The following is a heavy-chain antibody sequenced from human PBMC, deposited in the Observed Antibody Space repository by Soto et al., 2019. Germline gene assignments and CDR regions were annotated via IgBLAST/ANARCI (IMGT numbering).Heavy chain of an antibody. V-gene: IGHV3-7*01. Sequence: HPGGSLRLSCAASGFTFSSYWMSWVRQAPGKGLEWVANIKQDGSEKYYVDSVKGRFTISRDNAKNSLYLQMNSLRAEDTAVYYCASSFRYCSGGSCAGPDAFDIWGQGTMVTVSS. CDR2: IKQDGSEK. J-gene: IGHJ3*02. CDR1: GFTFSSYW. D-gene: IGHD2-15*01. CDR3: ASSFRYCSGGSCAGPDAFDI.